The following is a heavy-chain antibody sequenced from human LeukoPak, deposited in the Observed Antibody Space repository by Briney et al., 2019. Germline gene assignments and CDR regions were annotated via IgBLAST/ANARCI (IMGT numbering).Heavy chain of an antibody. D-gene: IGHD6-13*01. CDR1: GFTFSSYG. CDR3: AKDTIDGSWGSKLDY. Sequence: PGGSLRLSCAASGFTFSSYGMHWVRQAPGKGLEWVAVIWYDGSNKYYADSVKGRLTISRDNSKNTLYLQMNSLRAEDTAVYYCAKDTIDGSWGSKLDYWGQGTLVTVSS. J-gene: IGHJ4*02. CDR2: IWYDGSNK. V-gene: IGHV3-33*06.